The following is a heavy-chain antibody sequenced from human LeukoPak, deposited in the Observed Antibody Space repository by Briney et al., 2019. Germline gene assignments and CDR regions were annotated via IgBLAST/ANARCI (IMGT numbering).Heavy chain of an antibody. CDR2: ISGSGGST. D-gene: IGHD3-10*01. CDR1: GFTFSSYA. V-gene: IGHV3-23*01. J-gene: IGHJ4*02. Sequence: GGSLRLSCAASGFTFSSYAMSWVRQAPGKGLEWVSAISGSGGSTYYADSVKGRFTISRDNSKNTLYLQMNSLRAEDTAVYYCATRRFGEFGYYFDYWGQGTLVTVSS. CDR3: ATRRFGEFGYYFDY.